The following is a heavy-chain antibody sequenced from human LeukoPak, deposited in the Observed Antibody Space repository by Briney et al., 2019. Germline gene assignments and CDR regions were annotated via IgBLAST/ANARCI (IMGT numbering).Heavy chain of an antibody. V-gene: IGHV3-30*02. D-gene: IGHD3-22*01. J-gene: IGHJ4*02. CDR3: AKTLRDSSGYYAAGN. Sequence: PGGSLRLSCAASGFTFSSYGMHWVRQAPGKGLEWVAFIRYDGNNKQYADSVKGRFTISRDDSKNTLYLQMNSLRAEDTAMYYCAKTLRDSSGYYAAGNWGQGTLVAVSS. CDR2: IRYDGNNK. CDR1: GFTFSSYG.